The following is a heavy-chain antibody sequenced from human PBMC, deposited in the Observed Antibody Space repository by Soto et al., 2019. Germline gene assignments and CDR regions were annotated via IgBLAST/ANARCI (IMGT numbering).Heavy chain of an antibody. D-gene: IGHD2-15*01. V-gene: IGHV1-69*13. CDR3: ASKSEGYCSGGSCYWFDP. CDR1: GGTFSSYA. Sequence: GASVKVSCKASGGTFSSYAISWVRQAPGQGLEWMGGIIPIFGTANYAQKFQGRVTITADESTSTAYMELSSLRSEDTAVYYCASKSEGYCSGGSCYWFDPWGQGTLVTVSS. CDR2: IIPIFGTA. J-gene: IGHJ5*02.